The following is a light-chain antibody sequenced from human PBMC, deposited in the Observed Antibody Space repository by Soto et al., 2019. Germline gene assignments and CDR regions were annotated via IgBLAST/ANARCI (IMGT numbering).Light chain of an antibody. Sequence: DIQMTQSPYSLSASVGDRVTITCRASQSISSYLNWYQQKPGKAPKLLIYAAYSLQSGVPSRFSGSGSGTDFTLTISSLQPEDFATYYCQQSYSTPITFGQGTRLEIK. CDR3: QQSYSTPIT. V-gene: IGKV1-39*01. CDR1: QSISSY. J-gene: IGKJ5*01. CDR2: AAY.